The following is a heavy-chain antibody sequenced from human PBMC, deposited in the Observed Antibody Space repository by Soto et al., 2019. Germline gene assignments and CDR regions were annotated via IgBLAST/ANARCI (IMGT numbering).Heavy chain of an antibody. CDR3: AKAYYSGGSVREAFDY. D-gene: IGHD3-10*01. Sequence: QVQLVESGGGVVQPGRSLRLSCAASGFTFNPFAMHWVRQAPGKGLEWVAVTSSDGGMKYYADSVKGRFTISRDNSKNNLYLEMNNLRAEDTAVYYCAKAYYSGGSVREAFDYWGRGSLVTGSS. V-gene: IGHV3-30-3*01. CDR2: TSSDGGMK. CDR1: GFTFNPFA. J-gene: IGHJ4*01.